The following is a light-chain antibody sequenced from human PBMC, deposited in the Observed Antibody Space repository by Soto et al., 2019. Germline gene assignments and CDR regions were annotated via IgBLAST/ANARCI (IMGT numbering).Light chain of an antibody. V-gene: IGKV1-39*01. CDR3: LLSSRFRLA. J-gene: IGKJ3*01. Sequence: EIQMTQSTSSLSSSIGDRVTITCRASQSIANFLNWYQQNAGKAPKLLIYDASSLYSGVPSMLRGFGSGTICTLTISSLQPEDFSLFSSLLSSRFRLAFGPGTKVDIK. CDR1: QSIANF. CDR2: DAS.